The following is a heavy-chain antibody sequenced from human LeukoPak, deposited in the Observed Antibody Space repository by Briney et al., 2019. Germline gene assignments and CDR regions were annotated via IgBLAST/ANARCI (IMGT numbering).Heavy chain of an antibody. J-gene: IGHJ6*04. D-gene: IGHD3-10*02. CDR1: GFTFSGYC. V-gene: IGHV3-48*04. CDR3: AELGITMIGGV. CDR2: ISSSGSTI. Sequence: RPGGSLRLSCAASGFTFSGYCMNWVRQAPGKGLEWVSYISSSGSTIYYADSVKGRFTISRDNAKNSLYLQMNSLRAEDTAVYYCAELGITMIGGVWGKGTTVTISS.